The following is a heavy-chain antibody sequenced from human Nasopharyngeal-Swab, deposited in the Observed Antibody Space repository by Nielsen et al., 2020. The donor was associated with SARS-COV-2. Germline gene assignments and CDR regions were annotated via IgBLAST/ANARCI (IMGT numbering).Heavy chain of an antibody. CDR3: ARGPRVADYYYYYMDV. CDR2: INHSGST. J-gene: IGHJ6*03. D-gene: IGHD2-15*01. V-gene: IGHV4-34*01. Sequence: WVRQCPWKVLEWIGEINHSGSTNYNPSLKSRVTISVDTSKNQFSLKLSSVTAADTAVYYCARGPRVADYYYYYMDVWGKGTTVTVSS.